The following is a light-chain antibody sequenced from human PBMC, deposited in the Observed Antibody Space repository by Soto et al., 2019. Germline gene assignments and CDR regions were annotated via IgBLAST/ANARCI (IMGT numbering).Light chain of an antibody. CDR1: NIGSKS. Sequence: SYELTQPPSVSVAPGKTARITCGGNNIGSKSVHWYQQKPGQAPVLVIYYDSYRPSRIPERFSGSNSGNTATLTISRVEAGDEADYYCQVWDSSSDLVVFGGGTKLTVL. CDR3: QVWDSSSDLVV. V-gene: IGLV3-21*04. J-gene: IGLJ2*01. CDR2: YDS.